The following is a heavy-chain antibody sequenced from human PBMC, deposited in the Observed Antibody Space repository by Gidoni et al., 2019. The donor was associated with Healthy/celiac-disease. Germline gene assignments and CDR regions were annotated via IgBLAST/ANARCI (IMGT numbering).Heavy chain of an antibody. CDR3: ARVGDYIRDSAFDI. J-gene: IGHJ3*02. V-gene: IGHV1-18*01. Sequence: QDQLVHSGAEVKKPGASVKVSCKALGYTFTSYGISWVRQAPGQGLEWMGWISASSGNTNSAQKLHGRVTMTTDTSTSTAYMELRSLRSDDTAVYYCARVGDYIRDSAFDIWGQGTMVTVSS. CDR2: ISASSGNT. CDR1: GYTFTSYG. D-gene: IGHD4-17*01.